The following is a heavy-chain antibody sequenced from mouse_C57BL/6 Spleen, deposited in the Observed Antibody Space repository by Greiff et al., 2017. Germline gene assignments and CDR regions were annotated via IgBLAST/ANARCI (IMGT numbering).Heavy chain of an antibody. CDR2: INPYNGGT. CDR1: GYTFTDYY. J-gene: IGHJ2*01. D-gene: IGHD2-3*01. Sequence: EVKLQQSGPVLVKPGASVKMSCKASGYTFTDYYMNWVKQSHGKSLEWIGVINPYNGGTSYNQKFKGKATLTVDKSSSTAYMELNSLTSEDSAVYYCARVGYYYFDYWGQGTTLTVSS. CDR3: ARVGYYYFDY. V-gene: IGHV1-19*01.